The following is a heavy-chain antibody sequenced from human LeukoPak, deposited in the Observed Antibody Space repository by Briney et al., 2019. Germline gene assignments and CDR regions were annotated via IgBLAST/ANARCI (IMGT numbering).Heavy chain of an antibody. CDR3: AREGNIAAPGYFDY. CDR2: ISYDGSNK. CDR1: GFTFSSYA. J-gene: IGHJ4*02. D-gene: IGHD6-13*01. V-gene: IGHV3-30*09. Sequence: GGSLRLSCAASGFTFSSYAMHWVRQAPGKGLEWVAVISYDGSNKYYADSVKGRFAISRDNSKNTLYLQMNSLRAEDTAVYYCAREGNIAAPGYFDYWGQGTLVTVSS.